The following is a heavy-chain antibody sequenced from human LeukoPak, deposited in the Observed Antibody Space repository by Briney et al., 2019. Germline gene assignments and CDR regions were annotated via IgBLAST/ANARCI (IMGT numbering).Heavy chain of an antibody. CDR3: ARGATFRGTYYMDV. D-gene: IGHD3-10*01. CDR1: GGPISTHY. Sequence: ETLSLTCIVSGGPISTHYWSWSRQPPGKGLEWIGYNDYSGSTKYIPSLKSRVTISVDTSKNQFSLKLNSVTAADTAVYYCARGATFRGTYYMDVWGKGTTVPVSS. CDR2: NDYSGST. J-gene: IGHJ6*03. V-gene: IGHV4-59*11.